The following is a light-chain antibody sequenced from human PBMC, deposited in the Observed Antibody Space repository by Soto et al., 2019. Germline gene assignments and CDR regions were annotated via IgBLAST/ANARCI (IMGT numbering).Light chain of an antibody. Sequence: EIVLTQSPATLYLSPGDRGTLSCRASQSVGRYLAWYQHKPGQPPRLLIYDTSNRAPGTPGRFGGSGSGTDFTLTISSLEPEDFAVYYCVQRSVWPWTVGQGTKVEVK. J-gene: IGKJ1*01. V-gene: IGKV3-11*01. CDR2: DTS. CDR3: VQRSVWPWT. CDR1: QSVGRY.